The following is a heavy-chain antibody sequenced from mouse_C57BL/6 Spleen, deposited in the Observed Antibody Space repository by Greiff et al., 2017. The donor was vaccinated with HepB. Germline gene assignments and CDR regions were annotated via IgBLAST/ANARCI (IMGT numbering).Heavy chain of an antibody. CDR3: AMIYYDYDDGAMDY. V-gene: IGHV1-81*01. J-gene: IGHJ4*01. CDR1: GYTFTSYG. D-gene: IGHD2-4*01. Sequence: VQLQQSGAELARPGASVKLSCKASGYTFTSYGISWVKQRTGQGLEWIGEIYPRSGNTYYNEKFKGKATLTADKSSSTAYMELRSLTSEDSAVYFCAMIYYDYDDGAMDYWGQGTSVTVSS. CDR2: IYPRSGNT.